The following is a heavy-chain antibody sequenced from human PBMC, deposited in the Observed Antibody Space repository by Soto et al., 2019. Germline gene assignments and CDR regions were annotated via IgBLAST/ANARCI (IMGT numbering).Heavy chain of an antibody. D-gene: IGHD3-10*01. CDR2: INPSGGST. V-gene: IGHV1-46*03. CDR3: AIWFGEYQGFDY. J-gene: IGHJ4*02. Sequence: ASVKVSCNASGYTFTSYYMHWVRQAPGQGLEWMGIINPSGGSTSYAQKFQGRVTMTRDTSTSTVYMELSSLRSEDTAVYYCAIWFGEYQGFDYWGQGTLVTVSS. CDR1: GYTFTSYY.